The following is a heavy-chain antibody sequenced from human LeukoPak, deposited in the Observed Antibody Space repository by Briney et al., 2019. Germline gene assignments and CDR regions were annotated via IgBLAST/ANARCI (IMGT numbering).Heavy chain of an antibody. Sequence: GGSLRLSCAASGFTFSSYEMNWVRQAAGKGLDWVSYISSSSNTMYYADSVKGRFTISRDNAKNSLKLQMNSLKDEDTAVYYCARAFDYWGQGTLVAVSS. CDR2: ISSSSNTM. J-gene: IGHJ4*02. CDR3: ARAFDY. CDR1: GFTFSSYE. V-gene: IGHV3-48*03.